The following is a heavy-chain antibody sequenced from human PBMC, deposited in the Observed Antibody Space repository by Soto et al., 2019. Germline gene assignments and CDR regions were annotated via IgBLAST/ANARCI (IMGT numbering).Heavy chain of an antibody. CDR3: ARERWGSGSYYLDY. V-gene: IGHV3-30-3*01. CDR2: ISYAGNNK. D-gene: IGHD3-10*01. Sequence: QVQLVESGGGVVQPGRSLRLSCATSGFTFSSYAMHWVRQAPGKGLEWVAVISYAGNNKYYADSVKGRFTISRDNSKNTLYLQMNSLRTEDTAVYYCARERWGSGSYYLDYWGQGTLVTVSS. J-gene: IGHJ4*02. CDR1: GFTFSSYA.